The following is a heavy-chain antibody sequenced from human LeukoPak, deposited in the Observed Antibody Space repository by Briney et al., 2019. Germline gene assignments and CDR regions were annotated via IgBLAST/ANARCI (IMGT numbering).Heavy chain of an antibody. CDR3: ARPGEVDTAMVTFHY. CDR2: IIPIFGTA. CDR1: GGTFSSYA. J-gene: IGHJ4*02. Sequence: ASVKVSCKASGGTFSSYAISWVRQAPGQGLEWMGGIIPIFGTANYAQEFQGRVTITADESTSTAYMELSSLRSEDTAVYYCARPGEVDTAMVTFHYWGQGTLVTVSS. D-gene: IGHD5-18*01. V-gene: IGHV1-69*13.